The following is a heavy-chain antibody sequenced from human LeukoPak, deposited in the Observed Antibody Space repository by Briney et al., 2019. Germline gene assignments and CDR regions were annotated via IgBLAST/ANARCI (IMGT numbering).Heavy chain of an antibody. J-gene: IGHJ4*02. CDR1: GFTFNNYW. CDR3: ARSGYYDSSAYFY. CDR2: IKRDGSEK. D-gene: IGHD3-22*01. Sequence: PGGSLRLSCAASGFTFNNYWMYWVRQAPGEGLEWVANIKRDGSEKYYVDSVKGRFTISRDNAKNSVTLQMNSLRAEDTALYYCARSGYYDSSAYFYWGQGTLVTVSS. V-gene: IGHV3-7*03.